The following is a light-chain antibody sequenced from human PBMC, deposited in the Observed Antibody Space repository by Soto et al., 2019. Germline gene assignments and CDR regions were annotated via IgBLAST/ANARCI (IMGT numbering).Light chain of an antibody. CDR3: QQYNTYST. CDR2: KAS. V-gene: IGKV1-5*03. CDR1: QSISSW. J-gene: IGKJ5*01. Sequence: DIHMTQSPSTLSAAIGDGVTITCRASQSISSWLAWYQQKPGKAPKLLIYKASSLESGVPSRFSGSGSGTEFTLTISSLQPDDFATYYCQQYNTYSTFGQGTRLEIK.